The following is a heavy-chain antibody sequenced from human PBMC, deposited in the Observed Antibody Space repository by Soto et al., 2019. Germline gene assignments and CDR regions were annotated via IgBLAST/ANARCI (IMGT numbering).Heavy chain of an antibody. V-gene: IGHV4-39*01. CDR2: IYYSGSY. J-gene: IGHJ6*02. Sequence: SETLSLTCTVYGGSISSSSYYWGWMRQPTGKGLEWIGSIYYSGSYYSNPSIRSRVTVSVDTYKNQLYLSLSSVAAADTVVYYCAGLGAAAIIKNYYYFYCMDDWGHGTTVTVS. D-gene: IGHD2-2*02. CDR3: AGLGAAAIIKNYYYFYCMDD. CDR1: GGSISSSSYY.